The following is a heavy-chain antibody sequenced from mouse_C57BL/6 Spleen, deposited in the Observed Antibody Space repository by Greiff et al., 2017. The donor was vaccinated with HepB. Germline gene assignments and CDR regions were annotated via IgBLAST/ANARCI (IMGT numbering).Heavy chain of an antibody. CDR3: ARGGGDYDEGYAMDY. CDR1: GYTFTGYW. D-gene: IGHD2-4*01. V-gene: IGHV1-9*01. CDR2: ILPGSGST. Sequence: VQRVESGAELMKPGASVKLSCKATGYTFTGYWIEWVKQRPGHGLEWIGEILPGSGSTNYNEKFKGKATFTADTSSNTAYMQLSSLTTEDSAIYDCARGGGDYDEGYAMDYWGQGTSVTVSS. J-gene: IGHJ4*01.